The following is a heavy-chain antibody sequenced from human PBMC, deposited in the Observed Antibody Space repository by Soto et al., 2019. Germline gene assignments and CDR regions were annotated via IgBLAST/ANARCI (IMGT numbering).Heavy chain of an antibody. J-gene: IGHJ6*02. CDR1: GGSISLYY. V-gene: IGHV4-59*01. CDR3: ARDGGGIGNNHYYYSGMDV. D-gene: IGHD3-16*01. Sequence: QVQLQESGPGLVKPSETLSLTCTVSGGSISLYYWSWIRQPPGKGLEWMGCNYSNGSTTYNPSLKSRVSISLDTSKKQFSLKLSSVTAADTAVYYCARDGGGIGNNHYYYSGMDVWGQGTTVTVSS. CDR2: NYSNGST.